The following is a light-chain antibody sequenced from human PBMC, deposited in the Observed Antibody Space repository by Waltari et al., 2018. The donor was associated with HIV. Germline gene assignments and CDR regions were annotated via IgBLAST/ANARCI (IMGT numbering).Light chain of an antibody. CDR3: QQYYNSPYI. Sequence: DIVLTQSTDSLAVSLGARATITCTSSRSLLYSSNNQNYLAWYQQKPGQPPKLLIDWASTRESGVPDHFSGSGSGTDFTLTISSLLAEDVAVYYCQQYYNSPYIFGQGTKLEIK. J-gene: IGKJ2*01. CDR1: RSLLYSSNNQNY. V-gene: IGKV4-1*01. CDR2: WAS.